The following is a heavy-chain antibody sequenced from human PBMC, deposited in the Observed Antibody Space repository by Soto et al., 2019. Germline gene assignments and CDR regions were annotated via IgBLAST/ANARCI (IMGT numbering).Heavy chain of an antibody. D-gene: IGHD5-12*01. CDR2: IDWDDDK. CDR1: GFSLSTSGMC. Sequence: SCPTLVNPTQTLTLTCTFSGFSLSTSGMCVSWIRQPPGKALEWLALIDWDDDKYYSTSLKTRLTISKDTSKNQVVLTMTNMDPVDTATYYCARICGYDYDQGFGYWGQGTMVTVYS. CDR3: ARICGYDYDQGFGY. V-gene: IGHV2-70*01. J-gene: IGHJ4*02.